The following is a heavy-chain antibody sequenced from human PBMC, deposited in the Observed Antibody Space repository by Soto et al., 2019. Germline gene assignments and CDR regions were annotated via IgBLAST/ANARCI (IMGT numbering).Heavy chain of an antibody. V-gene: IGHV3-48*02. CDR1: GFTFSSYS. Sequence: GGSLRLSCAASGFTFSSYSMNWVRQAPGKGLEWVSYISSSSSTIYYADSVKGRFTISRDKAKNSLYLQMNSLRDEDTAVYYCARDLSRGYYDSSGSGWGQGTLVTVSS. D-gene: IGHD3-22*01. CDR3: ARDLSRGYYDSSGSG. J-gene: IGHJ4*02. CDR2: ISSSSSTI.